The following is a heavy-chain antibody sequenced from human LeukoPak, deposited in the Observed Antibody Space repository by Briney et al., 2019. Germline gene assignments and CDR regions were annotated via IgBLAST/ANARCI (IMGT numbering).Heavy chain of an antibody. J-gene: IGHJ6*03. CDR2: IYHSGST. CDR1: GGSISSYY. V-gene: IGHV4-59*01. Sequence: PSETLSLTCTVSGGSISSYYWSWIRQPPGKGLEWIGYIYHSGSTNYNPSLKSRVTISVGTSKNQFSLKVSSGTAADTAVYYCARAPYYYYMDVWGKGTTVTVSS. CDR3: ARAPYYYYMDV.